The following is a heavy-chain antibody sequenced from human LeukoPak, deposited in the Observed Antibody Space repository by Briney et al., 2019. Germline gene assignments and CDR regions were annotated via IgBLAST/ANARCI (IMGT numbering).Heavy chain of an antibody. V-gene: IGHV1-2*02. CDR3: ARDSSVVPAVANWYFDL. CDR1: GYSFTGYY. CDR2: INPNNGGT. D-gene: IGHD2-2*01. Sequence: GASVKVSCKASGYSFTGYYINWARQAPGQGREWMGWINPNNGGTNYAQKFQDRVTMTRDTSITTAYMELGSLRSDDTAIYYCARDSSVVPAVANWYFDLWGRGTLVTVSP. J-gene: IGHJ2*01.